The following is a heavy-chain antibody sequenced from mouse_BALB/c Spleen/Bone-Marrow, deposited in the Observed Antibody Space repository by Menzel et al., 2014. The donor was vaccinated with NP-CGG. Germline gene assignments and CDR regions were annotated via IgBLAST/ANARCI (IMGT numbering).Heavy chain of an antibody. Sequence: VQLQQSGPELVTPGASVKIPCKASGYTFTDYNIDWVKQSHGKSLEWIGDINPNNGGTIYNQKFEGKATLTVDKSSSTAYMGLRSLTSEDTAVYYCARRGWAMDYWGQGTSVTVSS. J-gene: IGHJ4*01. CDR3: ARRGWAMDY. CDR2: INPNNGGT. V-gene: IGHV1-18*01. D-gene: IGHD2-3*01. CDR1: GYTFTDYN.